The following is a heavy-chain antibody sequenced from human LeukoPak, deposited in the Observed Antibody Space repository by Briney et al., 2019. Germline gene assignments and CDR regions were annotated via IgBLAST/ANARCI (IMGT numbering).Heavy chain of an antibody. CDR3: ARNAVPDRPFSGMDV. Sequence: ASVKVSCKASGGTFSSYAISWVRQAPGQGLEWMGGIIPIFGTANYAQKFQGRVTITADESTSTAYMEPSSLRSEDTAVYYCARNAVPDRPFSGMDVWGKGTTVTVSS. CDR1: GGTFSSYA. V-gene: IGHV1-69*13. J-gene: IGHJ6*04. CDR2: IIPIFGTA. D-gene: IGHD2-2*01.